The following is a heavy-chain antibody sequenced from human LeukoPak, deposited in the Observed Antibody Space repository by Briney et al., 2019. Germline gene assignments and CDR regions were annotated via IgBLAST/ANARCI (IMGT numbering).Heavy chain of an antibody. J-gene: IGHJ4*02. D-gene: IGHD4-17*01. CDR3: AKDRTTVTTSDFDY. V-gene: IGHV3-9*01. CDR2: ISWNSGSI. CDR1: GFTFDGYA. Sequence: GRSLRLSCAASGFTFDGYAKHWVRQAPGKGLEWVSGISWNSGSIGYADSVKGRFTISRDNAKNSLYLQMNSLRAEDTALYYCAKDRTTVTTSDFDYWGQGTLVTVSS.